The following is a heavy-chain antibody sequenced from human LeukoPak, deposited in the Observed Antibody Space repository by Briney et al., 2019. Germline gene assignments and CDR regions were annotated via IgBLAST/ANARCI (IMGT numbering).Heavy chain of an antibody. CDR2: IYYSGNT. D-gene: IGHD6-19*01. V-gene: IGHV4-59*01. CDR1: GGSISSYY. CDR3: ASGYSSGSVVAGGSYYFDY. Sequence: SETLSLTCTVSGGSISSYYWNWIRQPPGKGLEWIGYIYYSGNTNYNPSLKSRITISIDTSKNQFSLKLSSVTAADTAVYYCASGYSSGSVVAGGSYYFDYWGQGTLVTVSS. J-gene: IGHJ4*02.